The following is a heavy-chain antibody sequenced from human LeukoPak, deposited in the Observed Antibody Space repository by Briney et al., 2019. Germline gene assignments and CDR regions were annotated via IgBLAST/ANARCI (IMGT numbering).Heavy chain of an antibody. V-gene: IGHV1-18*01. J-gene: IGHJ5*02. CDR3: ARGRAVAGRAVGNWFDP. CDR1: GYTYSSYG. Sequence: ASVKVSCKASGYTYSSYGSSWVRQAPGQGLEWMGWISAYNGNTNYAQKLQGRVTITTDTSTSTAYMELRSLRSDDTAVYYCARGRAVAGRAVGNWFDPWGQGTLVTVSS. D-gene: IGHD6-19*01. CDR2: ISAYNGNT.